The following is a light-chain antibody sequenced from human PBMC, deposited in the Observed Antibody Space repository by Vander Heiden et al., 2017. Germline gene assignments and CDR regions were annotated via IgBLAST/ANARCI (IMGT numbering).Light chain of an antibody. Sequence: EIVLTQSPATLSLSPGERATLSCRASQCVSSYLAWYQQKQGQQPRLLIIDGSTRGTGSPAGFSGSGCGTKVTITISSREQEDFAVYYCQQHSNWPPFTVGRGTKVEIK. CDR1: QCVSSY. CDR3: QQHSNWPPFT. V-gene: IGKV3-11*01. J-gene: IGKJ4*01. CDR2: DGS.